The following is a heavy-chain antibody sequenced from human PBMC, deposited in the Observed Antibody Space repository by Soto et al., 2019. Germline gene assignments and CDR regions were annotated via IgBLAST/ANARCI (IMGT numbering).Heavy chain of an antibody. J-gene: IGHJ3*02. V-gene: IGHV4-30-2*01. CDR3: ASRLEMATDGDAFDI. Sequence: PSETLSLTCAVSGGSISSGGYSWSWIRQPPGKGLEWIGYIYHSGSTYYNPSLKSRVTMSVDRSKNQFSLKLSSVTAADTAVYYCASRLEMATDGDAFDIWGQGTMVTVS. D-gene: IGHD5-12*01. CDR2: IYHSGST. CDR1: GGSISSGGYS.